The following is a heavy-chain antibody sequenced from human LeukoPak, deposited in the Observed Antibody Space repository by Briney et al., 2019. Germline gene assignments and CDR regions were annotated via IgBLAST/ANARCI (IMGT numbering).Heavy chain of an antibody. V-gene: IGHV4-39*07. CDR2: ISYSGTT. Sequence: SETLSLTCTVSSASISSSPYFWGWIRQSPGKGLEWIGSISYSGTTYYNPSLKSRLTIDTSKNQFSLQLTSVTAADTAMYYCARESRIVEGDGYHIDVWGKGTTVTISS. CDR3: ARESRIVEGDGYHIDV. D-gene: IGHD1-26*01. J-gene: IGHJ6*03. CDR1: SASISSSPYF.